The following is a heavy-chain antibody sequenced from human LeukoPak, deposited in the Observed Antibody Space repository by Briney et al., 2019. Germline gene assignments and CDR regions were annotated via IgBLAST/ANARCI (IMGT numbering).Heavy chain of an antibody. CDR2: ISSSSSTI. CDR3: ARDSDYYGSRGYYSGGADAFDI. Sequence: PGGSLRLSCAASGFTFSSYSMNWVRQAPGKGLEWVSYISSSSSTIFYADSVKGRFTISRDNAKNSLYLQMNSLRAEDTAVYYCARDSDYYGSRGYYSGGADAFDIWGQGTMVTVSS. CDR1: GFTFSSYS. J-gene: IGHJ3*02. D-gene: IGHD3-22*01. V-gene: IGHV3-48*01.